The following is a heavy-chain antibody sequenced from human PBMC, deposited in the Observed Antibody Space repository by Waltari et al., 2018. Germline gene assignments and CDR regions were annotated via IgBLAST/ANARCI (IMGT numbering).Heavy chain of an antibody. V-gene: IGHV1-8*01. J-gene: IGHJ5*02. D-gene: IGHD6-13*01. CDR3: ARGAATGKGANWFDP. Sequence: QVQLVQSGAEVKKPGASVKVSCKASGYTFTSYDINWVRQATGQGPEWMGWMNPNRGNTGDAQKCQDRGTMTTNTSISTAYMELSSLTSEDTAVYYWARGAATGKGANWFDPWGQGTLVTVSS. CDR2: MNPNRGNT. CDR1: GYTFTSYD.